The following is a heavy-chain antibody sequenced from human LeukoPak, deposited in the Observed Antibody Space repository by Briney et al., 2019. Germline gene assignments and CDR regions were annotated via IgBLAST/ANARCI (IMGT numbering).Heavy chain of an antibody. D-gene: IGHD6-13*01. CDR2: IWYDGSNK. CDR3: ARVGVLEGAAAAFDY. CDR1: GLTFSNYG. J-gene: IGHJ4*02. Sequence: GGSLRLSCAASGLTFSNYGIHWVRQAPGKGLEWVALIWYDGSNKKYADSVKGRFTISRDNAKNTLYLQMNSLRAEDTAVYYCARVGVLEGAAAAFDYWGQGILVTVSS. V-gene: IGHV3-33*01.